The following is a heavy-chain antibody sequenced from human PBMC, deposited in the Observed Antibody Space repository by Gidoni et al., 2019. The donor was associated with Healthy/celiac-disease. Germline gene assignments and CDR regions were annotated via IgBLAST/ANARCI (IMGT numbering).Heavy chain of an antibody. CDR2: ISGCGGRT. J-gene: IGHJ4*02. CDR1: GVTVSSSA. V-gene: IGHV3-23*01. CDR3: AKCNYYCSGRIDY. Sequence: EGQLLESGGGLVQPGGSRRLSWAASGVTVSSSAMSWVRQAPGKGLEWVSAISGCGGRTYSADSVKCRFPLSSDNSKNTLYLQMNRLRAEDTAVYYFAKCNYYCSGRIDYWGQGTLVTLSS. D-gene: IGHD3-10*01.